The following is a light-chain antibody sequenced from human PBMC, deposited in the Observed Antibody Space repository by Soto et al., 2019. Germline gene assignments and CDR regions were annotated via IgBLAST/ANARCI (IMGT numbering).Light chain of an antibody. V-gene: IGKV1-5*03. Sequence: DIRMTQSPSTLSASVGDRVTMTCRASQSISSWLAWYQQKPGEAPKILIYKASTLESGVPSRFTGSGSGTEFTLTLSSLQPDDFATYYCQQYDSYPYTFGQGTKLEIK. J-gene: IGKJ2*01. CDR1: QSISSW. CDR2: KAS. CDR3: QQYDSYPYT.